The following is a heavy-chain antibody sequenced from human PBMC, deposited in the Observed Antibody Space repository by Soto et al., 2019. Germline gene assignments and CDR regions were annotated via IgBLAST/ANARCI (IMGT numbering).Heavy chain of an antibody. CDR1: GFTFSSYA. D-gene: IGHD3-9*01. V-gene: IGHV3-23*01. Sequence: EVQLLESGGGLVQPGGSLRLSCAASGFTFSSYAMSWVRQAPGKGLEWVSAISGSGGSTYYADSVKGRFTISRDNSKNTLYLQMNSLRAEDTAVYYCAQDLATRSYDILTGYSTYYYYYYGMDVWGQGTTVTVSS. J-gene: IGHJ6*02. CDR3: AQDLATRSYDILTGYSTYYYYYYGMDV. CDR2: ISGSGGST.